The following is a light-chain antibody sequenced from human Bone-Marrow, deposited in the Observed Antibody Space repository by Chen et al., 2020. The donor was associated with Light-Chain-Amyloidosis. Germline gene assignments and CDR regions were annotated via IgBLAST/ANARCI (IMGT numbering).Light chain of an antibody. CDR3: SSFTSSSSYV. CDR2: AVS. J-gene: IGLJ1*01. Sequence: QSALTQPASVSGSPGQSITIACPVTSGDVWTYNYVSWYQQHPGKAPKVMIYAVSNRPSGVSNRFSGSKSGNTASLTISGLQAEDEADYYCSSFTSSSSYVFGPGTKVTVL. CDR1: SGDVWTYNY. V-gene: IGLV2-14*01.